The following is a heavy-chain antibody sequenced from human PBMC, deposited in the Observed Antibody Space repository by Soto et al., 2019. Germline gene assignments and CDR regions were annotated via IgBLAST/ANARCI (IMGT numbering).Heavy chain of an antibody. J-gene: IGHJ3*02. CDR3: ASKGPELHPFDS. Sequence: SGPTLVNPTQTLTLTCTFSGFSLSTIGVGVGWVRQPPGKALEWLALIYWDDNKHYSPSLQSRLTITKDTSKNQVVLTMTNMDPVDTATYCCASKGPELHPFDSCGQGTMVTVSS. D-gene: IGHD1-26*01. V-gene: IGHV2-5*02. CDR2: IYWDDNK. CDR1: GFSLSTIGVG.